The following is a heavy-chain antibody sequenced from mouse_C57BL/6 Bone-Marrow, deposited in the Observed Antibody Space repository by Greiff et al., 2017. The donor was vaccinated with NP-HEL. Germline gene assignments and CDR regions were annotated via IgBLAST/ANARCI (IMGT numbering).Heavy chain of an antibody. CDR3: ARRKLLPYLYFEV. V-gene: IGHV1-47*01. CDR1: GYTFTTYP. Sequence: QVQLKQSGAELVKPGASVKMSCKASGYTFTTYPIEWMKQNHGKSLEWIGNFHPYNDDTKYNEKFKGKATLTVEKYSSTVYLELSRLTSDDSAFYYLARRKLLPYLYFEVWGTGTTVTVSS. D-gene: IGHD1-1*01. J-gene: IGHJ1*03. CDR2: FHPYNDDT.